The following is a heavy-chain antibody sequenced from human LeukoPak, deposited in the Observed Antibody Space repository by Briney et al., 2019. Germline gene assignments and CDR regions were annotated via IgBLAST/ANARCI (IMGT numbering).Heavy chain of an antibody. V-gene: IGHV3-23*01. J-gene: IGHJ4*02. CDR2: ISGSGGST. CDR1: GFTFSSYA. D-gene: IGHD6-13*01. CDR3: AKGENIAAAGTGDY. Sequence: TGGSLRLSCAASGFTFSSYAMSWVRQAPGKGLEWVSAISGSGGSTYYADSVKGRFTISRDNSKNTLYLQMNSLRAEDTAVYYCAKGENIAAAGTGDYWGQGTLVTVSS.